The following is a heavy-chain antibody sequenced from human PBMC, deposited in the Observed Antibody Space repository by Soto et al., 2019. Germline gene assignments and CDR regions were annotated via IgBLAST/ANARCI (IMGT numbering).Heavy chain of an antibody. CDR3: ARASDFDWLLGGMDV. D-gene: IGHD3-9*01. V-gene: IGHV1-69*13. CDR1: GGTFSSYA. Sequence: SVKVSCKASGGTFSSYAISWVRQAPGRGLEWMGGIIPIFGTANYAQKFQGRVTITADESTSTAYVELSSLRSEDTAVYYCARASDFDWLLGGMDVWGQGTTVTVSS. CDR2: IIPIFGTA. J-gene: IGHJ6*02.